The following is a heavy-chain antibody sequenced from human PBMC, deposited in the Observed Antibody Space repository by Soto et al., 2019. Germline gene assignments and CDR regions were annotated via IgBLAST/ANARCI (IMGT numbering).Heavy chain of an antibody. D-gene: IGHD6-6*01. Sequence: GESLKISCKGSGYSFTSYWISRVRQMPGKGLEWMGRIDPSDSYTNYSPSFQGHVTISADKSISTAYLQWSSLKASDTAMYYCATRTYSSSSRPNYYYYYGMDVWGQGTTVTVSS. CDR1: GYSFTSYW. J-gene: IGHJ6*02. V-gene: IGHV5-10-1*01. CDR2: IDPSDSYT. CDR3: ATRTYSSSSRPNYYYYYGMDV.